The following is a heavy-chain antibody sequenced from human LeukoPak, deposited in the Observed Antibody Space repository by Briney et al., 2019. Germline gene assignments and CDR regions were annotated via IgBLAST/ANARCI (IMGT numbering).Heavy chain of an antibody. J-gene: IGHJ4*02. CDR2: IYYSWST. CDR3: ARVRYSSGWYLLAFDY. V-gene: IGHV4-59*01. CDR1: GGSISSCY. D-gene: IGHD6-19*01. Sequence: SETLSLTCTVCGGSISSCYLIWIRQPPGKGLEGIGYIYYSWSTNYNPSLKSRFTISVDTSKNQFSLKLSYVTAADTAVYYCARVRYSSGWYLLAFDYWGQGTLVTVSS.